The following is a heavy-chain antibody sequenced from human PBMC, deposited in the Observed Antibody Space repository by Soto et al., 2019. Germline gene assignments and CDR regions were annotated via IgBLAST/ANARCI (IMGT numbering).Heavy chain of an antibody. V-gene: IGHV1-18*01. CDR3: ARDWKGAECFDP. CDR2: IGADNGET. Sequence: QVQLVQSGAEVKKPGASVKVSCKASGYTFSTYGFSWVRQAPGQGLEWMGWIGADNGETNYAQNFQGRVTMTTDTSTTTSYMELRSLTSDDTAVYFCARDWKGAECFDPWGQGTLVTVSS. J-gene: IGHJ5*02. D-gene: IGHD1-1*01. CDR1: GYTFSTYG.